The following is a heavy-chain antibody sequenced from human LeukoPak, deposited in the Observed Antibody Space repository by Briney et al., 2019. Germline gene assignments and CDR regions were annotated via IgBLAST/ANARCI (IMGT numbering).Heavy chain of an antibody. J-gene: IGHJ4*02. CDR1: GFTFSSYW. Sequence: PGGSLRLSCAASGFTFSSYWMSWVRQAPGKGLEWVANINKDGGEKYYVDSVKGRFTISRDNAKNSLYLRMSSLRADDTAVYYCVKDSPPRYSGSPPAYWGQGTLVTVSS. CDR3: VKDSPPRYSGSPPAY. V-gene: IGHV3-7*03. CDR2: INKDGGEK. D-gene: IGHD1-26*01.